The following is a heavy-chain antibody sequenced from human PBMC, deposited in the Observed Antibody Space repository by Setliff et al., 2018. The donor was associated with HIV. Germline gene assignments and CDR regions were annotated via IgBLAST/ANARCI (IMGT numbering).Heavy chain of an antibody. V-gene: IGHV1-46*02. D-gene: IGHD1-20*01. Sequence: ASVKVSCKASGGTLNTFALSWVRQAPGQGLEWMGWINPSGGRTSYAQKFQGRLTMTRDTSRSTVYMELSRLRSDDTAVYYCTSSLTGTFDYWGQGTLVTVSS. J-gene: IGHJ4*02. CDR3: TSSLTGTFDY. CDR1: GGTLNTFA. CDR2: INPSGGRT.